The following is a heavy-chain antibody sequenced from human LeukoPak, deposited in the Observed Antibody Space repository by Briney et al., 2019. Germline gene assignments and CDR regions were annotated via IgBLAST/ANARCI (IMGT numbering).Heavy chain of an antibody. Sequence: SETLSLTCTVSGGSVSSGSYYWSWIRQPPGKGLEWIGYIYYSGSTNYNPSLKSRVTISVDTSKNQFSLKLSSVTAADTAVYYCARDSDYVNYYYYGMDVWGKGTTVTVSS. J-gene: IGHJ6*04. CDR1: GGSVSSGSYY. CDR3: ARDSDYVNYYYYGMDV. V-gene: IGHV4-61*01. D-gene: IGHD4-17*01. CDR2: IYYSGST.